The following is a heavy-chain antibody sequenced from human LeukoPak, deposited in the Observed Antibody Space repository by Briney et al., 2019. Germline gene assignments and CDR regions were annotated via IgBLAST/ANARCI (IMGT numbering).Heavy chain of an antibody. V-gene: IGHV4-59*01. J-gene: IGHJ4*02. CDR1: GGSISSYY. CDR3: ARVDGEYYDILTGYSRPGPPDY. Sequence: ASETLSLTCTVSGGSISSYYWSWIRQPPGKGLEWIGYIYYSGSTNYNPSLKSRVTISVDTSKNQFSLKLSSVTAADTAVYYCARVDGEYYDILTGYSRPGPPDYWGQGTLVTVSS. CDR2: IYYSGST. D-gene: IGHD3-9*01.